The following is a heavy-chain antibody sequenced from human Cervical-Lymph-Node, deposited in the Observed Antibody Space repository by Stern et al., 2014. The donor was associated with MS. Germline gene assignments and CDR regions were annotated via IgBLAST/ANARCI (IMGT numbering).Heavy chain of an antibody. J-gene: IGHJ3*02. CDR2: IYWDDEK. D-gene: IGHD4-17*01. CDR1: GFALRNSGVS. V-gene: IGHV2-5*02. Sequence: QVTLKESGPTLVKATQPLTLTCTFSGFALRNSGVSGAWIRQPPGKALEWLAVIYWDDEKRYSPSLKSRLSITKDASESQVVLTMTNMDPVDTATYYCTHSLHGDYYDAFDTWGQGTMVTVSS. CDR3: THSLHGDYYDAFDT.